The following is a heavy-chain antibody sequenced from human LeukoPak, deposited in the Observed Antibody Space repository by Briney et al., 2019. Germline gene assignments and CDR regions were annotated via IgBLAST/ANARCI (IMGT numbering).Heavy chain of an antibody. Sequence: PGRSLRLPCAVSGFTLSDYGMHWVRQAPGKGLEWVAVRSYDESNKYYADSVKGRFTISRDNSKNTLYLQMSSLRVEDTAVYYCARARGGNHRYPFDLWGQGTLVTVSS. D-gene: IGHD3-16*02. V-gene: IGHV3-30*03. J-gene: IGHJ4*02. CDR1: GFTLSDYG. CDR3: ARARGGNHRYPFDL. CDR2: RSYDESNK.